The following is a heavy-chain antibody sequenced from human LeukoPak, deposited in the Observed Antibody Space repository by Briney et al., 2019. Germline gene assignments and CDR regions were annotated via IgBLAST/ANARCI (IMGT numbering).Heavy chain of an antibody. V-gene: IGHV3-23*01. CDR2: ISGSGGST. D-gene: IGHD6-13*01. CDR1: GFTFSSYG. J-gene: IGHJ4*02. CDR3: AKGQQLSPYFDY. Sequence: QSGGPLRLSCAASGFTFSSYGMHWVRQAPGKELEWVSAISGSGGSTYYADSVKGRFTISRDNSKNTLYLQMNSLRAEDTAVYYCAKGQQLSPYFDYWGQGTLVTVSS.